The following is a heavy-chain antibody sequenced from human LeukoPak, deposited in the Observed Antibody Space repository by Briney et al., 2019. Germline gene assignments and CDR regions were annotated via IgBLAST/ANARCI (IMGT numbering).Heavy chain of an antibody. CDR3: ARDYRYAVTTSHYYYYMDV. CDR2: IIPIFGTA. CDR1: GGTFSSYA. V-gene: IGHV1-69*06. D-gene: IGHD4-17*01. J-gene: IGHJ6*03. Sequence: SVKVSCKASGGTFSSYAISWVRQAPGQGLEWMGGIIPIFGTANYAQKFQGRVTITADKSTSTAYMELSSLRSEDTAVYYCARDYRYAVTTSHYYYYMDVWGNGTTVTVSS.